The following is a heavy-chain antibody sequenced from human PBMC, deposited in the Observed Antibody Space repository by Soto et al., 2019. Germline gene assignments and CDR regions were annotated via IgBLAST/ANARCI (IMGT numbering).Heavy chain of an antibody. CDR2: IYYSGST. V-gene: IGHV4-39*01. CDR3: ARLSPYYYDSSGYYYSY. CDR1: GGSISSSSYY. Sequence: SETLSLTCTVSGGSISSSSYYWGWIRQPPGKGLEWIGSIYYSGSTYYNPSLKSRVTISVDTSKNQFSLKLSSVTAADTAVYYCARLSPYYYDSSGYYYSYWGQGTLVTVSS. D-gene: IGHD3-22*01. J-gene: IGHJ4*02.